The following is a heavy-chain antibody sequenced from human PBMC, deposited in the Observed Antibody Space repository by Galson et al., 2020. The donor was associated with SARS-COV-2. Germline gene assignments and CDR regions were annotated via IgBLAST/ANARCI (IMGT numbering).Heavy chain of an antibody. Sequence: SATLSLPCTVSGGPISPGHYYWTWIRPPAGKGLEWIGRIYTSGSTNYNPSLTSRVSISLDTSRNQFSLKLSSVTAADTAIYYRVRSMALDYWGQGILVTVSS. D-gene: IGHD3-10*01. CDR1: GGPISPGHYY. CDR2: IYTSGST. CDR3: VRSMALDY. V-gene: IGHV4-61*02. J-gene: IGHJ4*02.